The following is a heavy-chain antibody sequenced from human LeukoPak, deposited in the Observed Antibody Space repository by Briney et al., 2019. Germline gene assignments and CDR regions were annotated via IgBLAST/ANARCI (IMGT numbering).Heavy chain of an antibody. CDR3: AREGPSISSGWPGLFDC. CDR1: GFTVSSSY. J-gene: IGHJ4*02. V-gene: IGHV3-66*01. D-gene: IGHD6-19*01. Sequence: TGGSLRLSCAASGFTVSSSYMSWVRQAPAKGLEWVSVIYSGGSTYYADSVKGRFTISRDNSKNTLYLQMNSLRAEDTAVYYCAREGPSISSGWPGLFDCWGQGTLVTVSS. CDR2: IYSGGST.